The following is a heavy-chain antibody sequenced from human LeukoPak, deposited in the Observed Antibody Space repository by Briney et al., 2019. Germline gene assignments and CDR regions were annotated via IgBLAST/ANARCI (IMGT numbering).Heavy chain of an antibody. CDR2: IKQDGSEK. J-gene: IGHJ4*02. CDR1: GFAFDEHG. CDR3: AREASYSFDY. Sequence: GGSLRLSCTASGFAFDEHGMSWVRHVPGKGLEWVANIKQDGSEKYYVDSVKGRFTISRDNAKNSLYLQMNSLRAEDMAVYYCAREASYSFDYWGQGTLVTVSS. D-gene: IGHD5-18*01. V-gene: IGHV3-7*01.